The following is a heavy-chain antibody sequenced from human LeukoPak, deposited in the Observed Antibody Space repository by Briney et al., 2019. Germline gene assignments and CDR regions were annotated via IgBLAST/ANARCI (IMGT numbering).Heavy chain of an antibody. CDR2: IIPIFGTA. CDR1: GYTFTGYY. CDR3: ARSPNYPYYYYMDV. V-gene: IGHV1-69*05. D-gene: IGHD4/OR15-4a*01. J-gene: IGHJ6*03. Sequence: SVKVSCKASGYTFTGYYMHWVRQAPGQGLEWMGGIIPIFGTANYAQKFQGRVTITTDESTSTAYMELSSLRSEDTAVYYCARSPNYPYYYYMDVWGKGTTVTVSS.